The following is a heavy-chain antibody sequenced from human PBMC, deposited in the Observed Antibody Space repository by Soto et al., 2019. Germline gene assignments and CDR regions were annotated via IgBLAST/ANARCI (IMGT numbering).Heavy chain of an antibody. V-gene: IGHV3-23*01. J-gene: IGHJ4*02. D-gene: IGHD3-22*01. CDR1: GFTFTGYA. CDR2: ITNTGGST. Sequence: GGSLRLSCAASGFTFTGYAMTWVRQAPGKGLEWVSAITNTGGSTHYADSVKGRFTISRDNSKNTLFLQMNSLRAEDTAVYYCAKGSYYDSSGYWPSFDYWGQGTLVTVSS. CDR3: AKGSYYDSSGYWPSFDY.